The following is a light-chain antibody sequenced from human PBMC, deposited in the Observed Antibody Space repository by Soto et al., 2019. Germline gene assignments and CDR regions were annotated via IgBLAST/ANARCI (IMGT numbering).Light chain of an antibody. CDR2: GAS. CDR1: RSVGSCT. J-gene: IGKJ1*01. V-gene: IGKV3-20*01. CDR3: QQYGSSPVT. Sequence: IEMTQAPATLSVPPGGSATLSCRASRSVGSCTLAWYQQKPGQPPRVFIYGASTRATGIPDRFSGSGSGTDFTLTISRLEPEDFAVYYCQQYGSSPVTFGQGTKVDIK.